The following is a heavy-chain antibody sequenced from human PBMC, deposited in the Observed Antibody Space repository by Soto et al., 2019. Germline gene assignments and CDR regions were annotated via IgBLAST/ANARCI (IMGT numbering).Heavy chain of an antibody. D-gene: IGHD3-3*01. Sequence: QVQLQESGPGLVKPSETLSLTCTFSGGSISSYYWSWIRQPPGKGLEWIGYIYYSGSTNYNPSLKSRVTISVDTSKNQFSLKLSSVTAADTAVYYCARGTSLFGVAYARSFDYWGQGTLVTVSS. CDR3: ARGTSLFGVAYARSFDY. J-gene: IGHJ4*02. V-gene: IGHV4-59*01. CDR1: GGSISSYY. CDR2: IYYSGST.